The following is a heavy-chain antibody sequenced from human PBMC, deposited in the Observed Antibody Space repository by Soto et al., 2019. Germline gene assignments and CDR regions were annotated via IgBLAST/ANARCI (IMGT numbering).Heavy chain of an antibody. CDR2: ISAYNGNT. J-gene: IGHJ6*02. D-gene: IGHD1-7*01. CDR1: GYTFTSYG. CDR3: ARKENWNYFYHYGMDV. V-gene: IGHV1-18*01. Sequence: ASVKVSCKASGYTFTSYGISWVRQAPGQGLEWMGWISAYNGNTNYAQKLQGRVTMTTDTSTSTAYMELRSLRSDDTAVYYCARKENWNYFYHYGMDVWGQGTTVTVSS.